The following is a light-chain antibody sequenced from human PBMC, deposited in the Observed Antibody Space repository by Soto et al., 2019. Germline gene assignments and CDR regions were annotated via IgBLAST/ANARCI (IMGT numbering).Light chain of an antibody. J-gene: IGLJ3*02. CDR3: CSYAGSTGWV. V-gene: IGLV2-23*01. CDR2: EGS. Sequence: QSVLTQPASVSGSPGQSITISCTGTSSDVGSYNLVSWYQQHPGKAPKLMIYEGSKRPSGVSNRLSGSKSGNTASLTISGLQAEDEADYYCCSYAGSTGWVFGGGTKVTVL. CDR1: SSDVGSYNL.